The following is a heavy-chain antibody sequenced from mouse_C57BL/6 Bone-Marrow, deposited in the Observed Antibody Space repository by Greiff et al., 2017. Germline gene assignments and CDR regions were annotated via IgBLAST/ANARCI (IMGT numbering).Heavy chain of an antibody. CDR3: ARYYGSSYGWYFEG. J-gene: IGHJ1*03. CDR1: GFNIKDYY. V-gene: IGHV14-2*01. CDR2: LDPEDGET. D-gene: IGHD1-1*01. Sequence: EVQGVESGAELVKPGASVKLSCTASGFNIKDYYMHWVKQRTEQGLEWIGRLDPEDGETKYAPKFQGKATITADTSSNTAYLQLSSLTSEDTAVYYGARYYGSSYGWYFEGWGTGTTVTVSS.